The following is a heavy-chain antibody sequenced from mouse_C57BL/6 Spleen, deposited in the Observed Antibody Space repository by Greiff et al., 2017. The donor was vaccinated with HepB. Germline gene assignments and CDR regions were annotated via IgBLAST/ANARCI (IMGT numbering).Heavy chain of an antibody. CDR2: IRSKSNNYAT. V-gene: IGHV10-1*01. J-gene: IGHJ4*01. D-gene: IGHD3-3*01. Sequence: DVKLVESGGGLVQPKGSLKLSCAASGFSFNTYAMNWVRQAPGKGLEWVARIRSKSNNYATYYADSVKDRFTISRDDSESMLYLQMNNLKTEDTAMYYCVRHRGDAMDYWGQGTSVTVSS. CDR1: GFSFNTYA. CDR3: VRHRGDAMDY.